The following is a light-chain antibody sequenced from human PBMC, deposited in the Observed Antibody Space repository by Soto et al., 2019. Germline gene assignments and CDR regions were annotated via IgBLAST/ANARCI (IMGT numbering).Light chain of an antibody. CDR3: QQSYSTPYT. J-gene: IGKJ2*01. CDR2: AAS. CDR1: QSIGTY. Sequence: DIQMTQSPSSLSASVGDRVTITCRATQSIGTYLSWYQQKPGKAPKLLIYAASSLQSGVPSSFGGSGSGTDYILTTSSLQPEDFATYFCQQSYSTPYTFGQGTTLEIK. V-gene: IGKV1-39*01.